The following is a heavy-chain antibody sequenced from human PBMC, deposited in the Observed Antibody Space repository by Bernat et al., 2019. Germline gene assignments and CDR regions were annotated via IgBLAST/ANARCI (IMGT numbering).Heavy chain of an antibody. V-gene: IGHV3-7*03. J-gene: IGHJ4*02. CDR2: IKQDGSEK. Sequence: EVQLVESGGGLVQPGGSLRLSCAASGFTFSSYWMSWVRQAPGKGLEWVANIKQDGSEKYYVDSVKGRFTISRDNAKNSLYLQMNSLRAEDTAVYYCARGSPRSWSYCGEFDYWGQGTLVTVSS. D-gene: IGHD2-21*01. CDR1: GFTFSSYW. CDR3: ARGSPRSWSYCGEFDY.